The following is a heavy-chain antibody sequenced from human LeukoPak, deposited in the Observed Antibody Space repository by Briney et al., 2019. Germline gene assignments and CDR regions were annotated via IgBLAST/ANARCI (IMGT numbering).Heavy chain of an antibody. Sequence: ASVKVSCKASGYTFTSYGISWVRQAPGQGLEWMGWISAYNGNTNYAQKLQGRVTMTTDTSTSTAYMELRSLRSDDTAVYYCARWPSKRRWFGELSKGYYYMDVWGKGTTVTVSS. D-gene: IGHD3-10*01. CDR1: GYTFTSYG. V-gene: IGHV1-18*01. J-gene: IGHJ6*03. CDR3: ARWPSKRRWFGELSKGYYYMDV. CDR2: ISAYNGNT.